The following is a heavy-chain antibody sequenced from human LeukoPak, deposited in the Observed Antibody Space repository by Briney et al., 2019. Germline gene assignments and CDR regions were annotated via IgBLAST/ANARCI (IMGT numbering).Heavy chain of an antibody. D-gene: IGHD3-22*01. Sequence: GESLKISCKTSGYTFTGYWIGWVRQMPGKGLEWMGIIYPGDSATRYSPSFQGQVTISADKSISTAYLQWSSLKASDTAMYYCARLFDYYDSDNWFDPWGQGTLVTVSS. J-gene: IGHJ5*02. V-gene: IGHV5-51*01. CDR3: ARLFDYYDSDNWFDP. CDR2: IYPGDSAT. CDR1: GYTFTGYW.